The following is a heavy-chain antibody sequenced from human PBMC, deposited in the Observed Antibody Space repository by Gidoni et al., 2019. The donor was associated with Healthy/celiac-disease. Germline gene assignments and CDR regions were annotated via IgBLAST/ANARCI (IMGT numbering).Heavy chain of an antibody. CDR2: IIPILGIA. CDR1: GGTFSSYT. V-gene: IGHV1-69*08. CDR3: AREGWGGSRSMDV. J-gene: IGHJ6*02. D-gene: IGHD1-26*01. Sequence: QVQLVQSGAEVKKPGSSVKVSCKASGGTFSSYTISWVRQAPGQGLEWMGRIIPILGIANYAQKFKGRVTIIADKSTSTAYMELSSLRSEDTAVYYCAREGWGGSRSMDVWGQGTTVTVSS.